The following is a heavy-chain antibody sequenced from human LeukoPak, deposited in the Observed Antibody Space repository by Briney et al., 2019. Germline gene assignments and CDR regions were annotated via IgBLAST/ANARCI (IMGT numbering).Heavy chain of an antibody. D-gene: IGHD2-21*02. V-gene: IGHV3-23*01. J-gene: IGHJ3*01. Sequence: PGGSLRLSCVVSGFTFNKYAMSWVRQAPGKGLEWVSVISESGDKTLYAGSVRGRFTISRDNSKNTLSLQMNSLRAEDTALYYCAEGDDGDWSAFDFWGQGTMVTV. CDR3: AEGDDGDWSAFDF. CDR2: ISESGDKT. CDR1: GFTFNKYA.